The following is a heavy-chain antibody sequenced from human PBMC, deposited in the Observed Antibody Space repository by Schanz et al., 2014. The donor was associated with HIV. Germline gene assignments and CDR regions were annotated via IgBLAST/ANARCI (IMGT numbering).Heavy chain of an antibody. CDR1: GYTFTSYD. CDR3: ASLVGATGLELDY. D-gene: IGHD1-26*01. CDR2: MNPNSGNT. Sequence: QVQLVQSGPEVKKPGASVRVSCKASGYTFTSYDINWVRQATGQGLEWMGWMNPNSGNTGYAQKFQGRVTMTRNTSISTACMELSSLRSEDTAVYYCASLVGATGLELDYWGQGTLVTVPS. J-gene: IGHJ4*02. V-gene: IGHV1-8*01.